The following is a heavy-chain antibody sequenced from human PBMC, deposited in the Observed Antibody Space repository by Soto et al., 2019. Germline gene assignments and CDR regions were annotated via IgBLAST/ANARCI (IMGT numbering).Heavy chain of an antibody. CDR3: ARVRGSGNYAAYYFDS. V-gene: IGHV4-31*03. D-gene: IGHD3-10*01. CDR2: IHYSGST. Sequence: ASETLSLTCTVSGGSISNGGYYWNWVRQHPGKGLEWIGYIHYSGSTWYNPSLESRVTISVDTSKDQFSLKLRSVTAADTAVYYCARVRGSGNYAAYYFDSWGQGTLVTVSS. J-gene: IGHJ4*01. CDR1: GGSISNGGYY.